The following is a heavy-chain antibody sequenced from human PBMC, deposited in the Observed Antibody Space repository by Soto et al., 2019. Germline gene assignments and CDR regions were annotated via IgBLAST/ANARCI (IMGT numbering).Heavy chain of an antibody. V-gene: IGHV3-30*03. CDR2: IAFDGSNN. CDR3: ATLSITSRPFDH. Sequence: QVQLVESGGGVVQPGKSLRLSCAASGFTFKTYGMHWVRQAPGKGLEWLAVIAFDGSNNYTADSVKGRFTISRDNSRNTLYLQMDSLRAQDTAMYYCATLSITSRPFDHWGQGTLVTVSS. D-gene: IGHD6-6*01. J-gene: IGHJ4*02. CDR1: GFTFKTYG.